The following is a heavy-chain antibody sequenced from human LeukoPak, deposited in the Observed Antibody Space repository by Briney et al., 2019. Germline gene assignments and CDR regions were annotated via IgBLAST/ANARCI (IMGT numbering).Heavy chain of an antibody. CDR3: AKELVLDYYDSSGYYDY. CDR1: GFTFGDYA. Sequence: PGGSLRLSCAASGFTFGDYALSWVRQAPGKGLEWVAVISYDGSNKYYADSVKGRFTISRDNSKNTLYLQMNSLRAEDTAVYYCAKELVLDYYDSSGYYDYWGQGTLVTVSS. V-gene: IGHV3-30*04. J-gene: IGHJ4*02. D-gene: IGHD3-22*01. CDR2: ISYDGSNK.